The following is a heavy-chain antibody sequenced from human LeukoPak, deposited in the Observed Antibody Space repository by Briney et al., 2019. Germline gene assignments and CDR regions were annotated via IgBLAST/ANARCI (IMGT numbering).Heavy chain of an antibody. V-gene: IGHV3-23*01. Sequence: GGSLRLSCAASGFTFSSLGMNWVHQAPGKGLEWVSSISGSGGNTYYADSVKGRFTISRDNSKNTVYLQMNSLRAEDTAVYYCARQTYDCWGQGTLVTVSS. CDR2: ISGSGGNT. CDR3: ARQTYDC. J-gene: IGHJ4*02. CDR1: GFTFSSLG.